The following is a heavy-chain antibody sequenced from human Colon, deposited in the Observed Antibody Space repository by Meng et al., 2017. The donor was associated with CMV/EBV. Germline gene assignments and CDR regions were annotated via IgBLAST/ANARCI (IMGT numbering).Heavy chain of an antibody. J-gene: IGHJ4*02. Sequence: CSLSGFTFSSYSMHWVRQAPGKGLEWVSSISSSSSYIYYADSVKGRFTISRDNAKNSLYLQMNSLRAEDTAVYYCARDLQGQKNTVWGQGTLVTVSS. D-gene: IGHD1/OR15-1a*01. CDR3: ARDLQGQKNTV. V-gene: IGHV3-21*01. CDR1: GFTFSSYS. CDR2: ISSSSSYI.